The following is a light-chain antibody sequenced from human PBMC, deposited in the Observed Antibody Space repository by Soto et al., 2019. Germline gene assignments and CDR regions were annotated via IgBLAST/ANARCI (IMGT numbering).Light chain of an antibody. CDR1: QSVSNY. V-gene: IGKV3-11*01. CDR2: EAS. J-gene: IGKJ3*01. Sequence: EIVLTQSPATLSLSPGERATLSCRASQSVSNYLAWYQQKPGQAPRLLIYEASNRATGIPARFSGSGSGTDFTVTISSLEPEDFALYYCQHRSNFGPGTKVDIK. CDR3: QHRSN.